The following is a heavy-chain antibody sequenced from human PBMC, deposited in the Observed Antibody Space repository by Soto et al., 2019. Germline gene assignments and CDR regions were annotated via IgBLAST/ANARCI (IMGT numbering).Heavy chain of an antibody. CDR3: ARYYYDTSGYDY. CDR1: GFSLRSSGIY. J-gene: IGHJ4*02. D-gene: IGHD3-22*01. Sequence: GSGPTLVNPTQTLTLTCTFSGFSLRSSGIYVSWIRQPPGKALEWLALIDWDDEDDDTYYNSSLKTRLTISKDTSQNQVVLTMTNMDPVDTATYYCARYYYDTSGYDYWGQGILVTV. CDR2: IDWDDEDDDT. V-gene: IGHV2-70*01.